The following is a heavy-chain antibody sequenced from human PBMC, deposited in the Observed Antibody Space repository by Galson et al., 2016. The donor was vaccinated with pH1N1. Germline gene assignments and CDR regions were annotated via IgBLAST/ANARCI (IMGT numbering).Heavy chain of an antibody. D-gene: IGHD2-8*01. J-gene: IGHJ4*02. V-gene: IGHV1-2*02. CDR3: ARGRYCNNRDCFMGIDS. CDR2: IKPNSGDT. Sequence: SVKVSCKASGYTFTGYYIHWVRQAPGQGLEWMGWIKPNSGDTKYAQESQGRVTMTRDTSISTAYMELSSLRSDDTAIYYCARGRYCNNRDCFMGIDSWGQGTLVTVSS. CDR1: GYTFTGYY.